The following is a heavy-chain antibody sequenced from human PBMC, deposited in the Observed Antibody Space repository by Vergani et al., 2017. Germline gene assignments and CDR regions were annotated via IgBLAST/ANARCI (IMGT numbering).Heavy chain of an antibody. CDR3: ARDVGVVVPAADDHNYYYYYGMDV. V-gene: IGHV1-46*03. CDR2: INPSGGST. J-gene: IGHJ6*02. D-gene: IGHD2-2*01. Sequence: QVQLVQSGAEVKKPGASVKVSCKASGYTFTSYYMHWVRQAPGQGLEWMGIINPSGGSTSYAQKFQGRVTMTRDTSTSTVYMELSSLSSEDTAVYYCARDVGVVVPAADDHNYYYYYGMDVWGQGTTVTVSS. CDR1: GYTFTSYY.